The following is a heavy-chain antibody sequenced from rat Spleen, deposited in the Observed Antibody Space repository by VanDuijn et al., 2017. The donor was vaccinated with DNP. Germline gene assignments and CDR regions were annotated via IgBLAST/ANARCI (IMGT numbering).Heavy chain of an antibody. V-gene: IGHV5-31*01. Sequence: EVQLVESGGGAVQPGRSLKLSCVASGFIFRNYWMTWIRQAPGKGLEWVASITNTGDSTYYSDSVKGRFTISRDNAQSTLYLQMDSLRSEDTATYYCTTANSYGFAYWGQGTLVTVSS. CDR2: ITNTGDST. D-gene: IGHD1-2*01. J-gene: IGHJ3*01. CDR3: TTANSYGFAY. CDR1: GFIFRNYW.